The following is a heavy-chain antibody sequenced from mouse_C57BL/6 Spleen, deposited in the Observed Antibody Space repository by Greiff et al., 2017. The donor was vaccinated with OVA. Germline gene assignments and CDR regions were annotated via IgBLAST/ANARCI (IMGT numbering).Heavy chain of an antibody. V-gene: IGHV1-54*01. CDR2: INPGSGGT. D-gene: IGHD1-1*01. J-gene: IGHJ2*01. CDR3: ARGFLITTVVESFDY. CDR1: GYAFTNYL. Sequence: QVQLQQSGAELVRPGTSVKVSCKASGYAFTNYLIEWVKQRPGQGLEWIGVINPGSGGTNYNEKFKGKATLTADKSSSTAYMQLSSLTSEDSAVYFCARGFLITTVVESFDYWGQGTTLTVSS.